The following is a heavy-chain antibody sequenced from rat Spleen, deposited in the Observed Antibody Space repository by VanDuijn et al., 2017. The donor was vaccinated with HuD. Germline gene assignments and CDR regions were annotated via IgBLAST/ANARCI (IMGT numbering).Heavy chain of an antibody. V-gene: IGHV5-25*01. D-gene: IGHD1-5*01. CDR2: ISYDGGIT. J-gene: IGHJ2*01. CDR3: ARLRYNPFDY. Sequence: EVQLVESGGGLVQPGRSMKLSCAASGFTFSNYDMAWVRQAPKKGLEWVAYISYDGGITYYRDSVKGRFTISRNNAKSSLYLQMDSLRSEDTATYYCARLRYNPFDYWGQGVMVTVSS. CDR1: GFTFSNYD.